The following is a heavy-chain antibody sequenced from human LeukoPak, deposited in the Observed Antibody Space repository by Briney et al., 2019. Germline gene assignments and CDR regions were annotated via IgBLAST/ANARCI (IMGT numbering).Heavy chain of an antibody. Sequence: SQTLSLTCAISGDSVSSDSAAWNWIRQSPSRGLEWLGRTYYRSKWFSDYALSVKSRITINADTSKNQFSLQLNSVTPEDTAVYYCARKGAVTTPFDYWGQGILVTVSS. V-gene: IGHV6-1*01. CDR1: GDSVSSDSAA. D-gene: IGHD4-11*01. J-gene: IGHJ4*02. CDR2: TYYRSKWFS. CDR3: ARKGAVTTPFDY.